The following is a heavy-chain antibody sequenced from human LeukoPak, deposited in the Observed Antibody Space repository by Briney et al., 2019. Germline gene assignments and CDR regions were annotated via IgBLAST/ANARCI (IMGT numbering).Heavy chain of an antibody. CDR2: INPNGGGT. D-gene: IGHD1/OR15-1a*01. CDR1: GYTFTGYY. CDR3: ARDGTAGVDY. V-gene: IGHV1-2*02. Sequence: ASVKVSCKASGYTFTGYYMHWGRQAPGQGLEWMGWINPNGGGTNSAQKFQGRVTMTRDTSISTAYMELSRLRSDDTAVYYCARDGTAGVDYWGQGTLVTVSS. J-gene: IGHJ4*02.